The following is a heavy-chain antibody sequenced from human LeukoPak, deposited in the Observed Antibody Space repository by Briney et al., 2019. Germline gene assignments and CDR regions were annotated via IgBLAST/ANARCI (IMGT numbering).Heavy chain of an antibody. CDR1: GGSISSDY. J-gene: IGHJ4*02. CDR2: IYDSGSP. D-gene: IGHD3-10*01. CDR3: ARVRNQYDSERYFYPPFDY. V-gene: IGHV4-59*01. Sequence: ETLSLTCTVSGGSISSDYWSWIRQPPGKGLEWIGYIYDSGSPNYNPSLKSRVTISLDTSKNQFSLKLSSVTAADTAVYHCARVRNQYDSERYFYPPFDYWGQATLVSASS.